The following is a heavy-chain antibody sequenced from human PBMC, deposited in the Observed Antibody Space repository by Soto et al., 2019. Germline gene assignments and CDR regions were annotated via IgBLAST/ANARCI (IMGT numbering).Heavy chain of an antibody. CDR3: AGVINQQLVGTGDY. Sequence: EVQLVESGGGLVKPGGSLRLSCAASGFTFSTYTMKWVRQAPGKGLEWVSSISSGSSYIYYADSVRGRFTISRDNAKNSLFLQVNSLRAEDTAVYYCAGVINQQLVGTGDYWGQGTLVTVSS. CDR1: GFTFSTYT. CDR2: ISSGSSYI. J-gene: IGHJ4*02. V-gene: IGHV3-21*01. D-gene: IGHD6-13*01.